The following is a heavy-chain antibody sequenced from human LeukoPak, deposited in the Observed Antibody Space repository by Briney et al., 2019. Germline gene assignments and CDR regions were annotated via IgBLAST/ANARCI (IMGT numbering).Heavy chain of an antibody. CDR2: ISPGDSAT. CDR3: ARRGYPYGNWFDS. D-gene: IGHD4-17*01. Sequence: GASLKISCKGSGYRFTSYWIAWVRQMPGTGLEWMGIISPGDSATRYSPSFQGQVTISADKSINTAYLQWSSLKASDTAIYYCARRGYPYGNWFDSWGQGILVTVSS. J-gene: IGHJ5*01. CDR1: GYRFTSYW. V-gene: IGHV5-51*01.